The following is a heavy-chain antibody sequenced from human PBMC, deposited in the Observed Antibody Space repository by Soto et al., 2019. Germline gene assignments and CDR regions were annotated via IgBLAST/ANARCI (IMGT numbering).Heavy chain of an antibody. CDR1: GFTISSNY. CDR2: IYSGGST. J-gene: IGHJ3*02. V-gene: IGHV3-66*01. CDR3: ARDFQDSSGSSDAFDI. D-gene: IGHD3-22*01. Sequence: GGSLRLSCAASGFTISSNYMSWVRQAPGKGLEWVSVIYSGGSTYYADSVKGRFTISRDNSKNTLYLQMNSLRAEDTAVYYCARDFQDSSGSSDAFDIWRQGTMVTVSS.